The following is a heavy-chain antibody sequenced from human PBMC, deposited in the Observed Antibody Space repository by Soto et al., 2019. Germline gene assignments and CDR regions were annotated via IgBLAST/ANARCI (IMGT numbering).Heavy chain of an antibody. CDR2: ISSSSSYI. Sequence: GGSLRLSCAASGFTFSSYSMNWVRQAPGKGLEWVSSISSSSSYIYYADSVKGRFTISRDNSKNTLYLQMNSLRAEDTAVYYCAKPDPTVTYYFDYWGQGTLVTVSS. CDR1: GFTFSSYS. CDR3: AKPDPTVTYYFDY. D-gene: IGHD4-17*01. J-gene: IGHJ4*02. V-gene: IGHV3-21*01.